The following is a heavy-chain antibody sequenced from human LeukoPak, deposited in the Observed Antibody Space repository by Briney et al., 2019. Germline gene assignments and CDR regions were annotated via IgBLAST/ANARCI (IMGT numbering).Heavy chain of an antibody. D-gene: IGHD6-13*01. CDR3: ARGIAAANWFDP. J-gene: IGHJ5*02. V-gene: IGHV4-30-2*01. CDR1: GGSISSGGYS. CDR2: IYHSGST. Sequence: PSETLSLTCAVPGGSISSGGYSWSWIRQPPGKGLEWIGYIYHSGSTYYNPSLKSRVTISVDRSKNQFSLKLSSVTAADTAVYYCARGIAAANWFDPWGQGTLVTVSS.